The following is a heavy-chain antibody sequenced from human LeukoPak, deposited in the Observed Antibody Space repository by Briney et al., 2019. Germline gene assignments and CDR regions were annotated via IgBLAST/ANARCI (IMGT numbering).Heavy chain of an antibody. CDR3: ARDPTSSWETAFDI. Sequence: GGSLRLSCAASGFTFNTYTMNSVRQAPGKGLEWVSSISSSSSYIYYADSVKGRFTISRDNAKNSLYLQMNSLRAEDTAVYYCARDPTSSWETAFDIWGQGTMVTVSS. V-gene: IGHV3-21*01. J-gene: IGHJ3*02. CDR1: GFTFNTYT. D-gene: IGHD1-26*01. CDR2: ISSSSSYI.